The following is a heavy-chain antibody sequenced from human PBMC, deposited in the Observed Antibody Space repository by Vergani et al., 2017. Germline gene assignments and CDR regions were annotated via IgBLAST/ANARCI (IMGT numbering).Heavy chain of an antibody. CDR2: INTGNGNT. V-gene: IGHV1-3*04. Sequence: QVQLVQSGAEVKKPGASVKVSCKASGYTFTSYAMHWVRQAPGQRLERMGWINTGNGNTKYSQKFQGRVTITRDTSASTAYMELSSLRSEDTAVYYCATPGWYRDYYGMDVWGQGTTVTVSS. CDR1: GYTFTSYA. CDR3: ATPGWYRDYYGMDV. D-gene: IGHD2-15*01. J-gene: IGHJ6*02.